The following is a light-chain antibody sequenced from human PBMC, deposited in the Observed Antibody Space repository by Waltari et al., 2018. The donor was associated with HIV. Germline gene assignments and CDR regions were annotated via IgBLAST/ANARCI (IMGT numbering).Light chain of an antibody. CDR3: CSYGGTYNV. CDR1: ISDVGRYNS. Sequence: QSALTQPPSVSGSPGQSVTFSCTGTISDVGRYNSVSWYQQHPGKAPKLMIYDVTHRPSGVPDRFSGSKSGNTASLTISGLRADDEADYYCCSYGGTYNVFGVGTKVTVL. V-gene: IGLV2-11*01. CDR2: DVT. J-gene: IGLJ1*01.